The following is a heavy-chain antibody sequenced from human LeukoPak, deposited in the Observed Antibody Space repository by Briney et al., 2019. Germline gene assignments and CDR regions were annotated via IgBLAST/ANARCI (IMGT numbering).Heavy chain of an antibody. J-gene: IGHJ6*02. V-gene: IGHV1-3*01. CDR2: INAGNGNT. Sequence: ASVKVSCKPSGYTFPKNILHWVRQAPGQRLEWMAWINAGNGNTEYSQKFQGRVTITRDTSASTAYMELSSLRSEDTAVYYCARESVVGYYYGMDVWGQGTTVTVSS. CDR3: ARESVVGYYYGMDV. D-gene: IGHD2-2*01. CDR1: GYTFPKNI.